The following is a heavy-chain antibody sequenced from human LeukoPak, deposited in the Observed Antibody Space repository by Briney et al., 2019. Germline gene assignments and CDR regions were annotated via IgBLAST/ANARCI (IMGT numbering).Heavy chain of an antibody. J-gene: IGHJ4*02. CDR2: INHSGST. CDR3: ARASGSNAARPKYFDY. CDR1: GGSFSGYY. V-gene: IGHV4-34*01. Sequence: SETLSLTCAVDGGSFSGYYWSWIRQPPGKGLEWIGEINHSGSTNYNPSLKSRVTISVDTSKNQFSLKLSSVTAADTAVYYCARASGSNAARPKYFDYWGQGTLVTVSS. D-gene: IGHD6-6*01.